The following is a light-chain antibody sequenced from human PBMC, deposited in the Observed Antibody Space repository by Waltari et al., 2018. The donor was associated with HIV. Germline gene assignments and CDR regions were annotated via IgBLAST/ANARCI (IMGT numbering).Light chain of an antibody. J-gene: IGKJ1*01. CDR2: DAS. V-gene: IGKV3-20*01. CDR1: QSVSNNF. Sequence: EVVLTQSPGTLSLSPGERATLSCRASQSVSNNFLAWYQQKPGQAPRLLIYDASSRATGIPDRLSGSGSGTDFTLTISRLEPEDFAVYYCQQYGTSKTFGQGTKVEIK. CDR3: QQYGTSKT.